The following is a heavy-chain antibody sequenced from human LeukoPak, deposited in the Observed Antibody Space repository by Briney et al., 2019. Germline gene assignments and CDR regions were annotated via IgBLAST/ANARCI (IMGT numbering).Heavy chain of an antibody. CDR2: IYSGGST. V-gene: IGHV3-53*01. J-gene: IGHJ3*02. D-gene: IGHD3-10*01. CDR3: ARDWFRRLDI. CDR1: GFTVNSNY. Sequence: GRSLRLSCAASGFTVNSNYMSWVRQAPGKWLEWVSIIYSGGSTYYPDTVKGRFTISKDNSKNTLYFQMSSLRAEETAVYYCARDWFRRLDIWGQGTMVSVSS.